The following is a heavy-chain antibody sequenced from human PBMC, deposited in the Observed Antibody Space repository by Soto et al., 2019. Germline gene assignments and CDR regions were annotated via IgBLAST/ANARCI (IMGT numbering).Heavy chain of an antibody. J-gene: IGHJ4*02. CDR1: GFTFSSYA. Sequence: GESLKISCAASGFTFSSYAMSWVRQAPGKGLEWVSAISGSGGSTYYADSVKGRFTISRDNSKNTLYLQMNSLRAEDTAVYYCAKEEYYYDSSGYFPDYWGQGTLVTVSS. V-gene: IGHV3-23*01. D-gene: IGHD3-22*01. CDR3: AKEEYYYDSSGYFPDY. CDR2: ISGSGGST.